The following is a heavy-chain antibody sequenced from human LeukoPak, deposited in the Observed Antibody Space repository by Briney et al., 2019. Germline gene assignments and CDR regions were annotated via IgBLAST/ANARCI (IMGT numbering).Heavy chain of an antibody. D-gene: IGHD2-2*01. CDR2: INHSGST. CDR3: ARVDIVVVPAASDY. CDR1: GGSFSGYY. Sequence: WVTLALTCAVYGGSFSGYYWSWIRQPPGKGLEWIGEINHSGSTNYNPSLKSRVTISVDTSKNQFSLKLSSVTAAGTAVYYCARVDIVVVPAASDYWGQGTLVTVSS. J-gene: IGHJ4*02. V-gene: IGHV4-34*01.